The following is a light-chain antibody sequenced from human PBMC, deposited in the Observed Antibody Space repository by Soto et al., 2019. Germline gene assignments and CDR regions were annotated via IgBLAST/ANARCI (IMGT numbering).Light chain of an antibody. CDR1: QSVNIKY. CDR2: DAS. CDR3: QQRSNWPIT. Sequence: EIVLTQTPATLSLSPGERATLSFRASQSVNIKYLAWYQQKPGQAPRLLIYDASYRATGIPARFSGSGSGTDFTLTISRLEPEDFAVYYCQQRSNWPITFGQGTRLEI. V-gene: IGKV3-11*01. J-gene: IGKJ5*01.